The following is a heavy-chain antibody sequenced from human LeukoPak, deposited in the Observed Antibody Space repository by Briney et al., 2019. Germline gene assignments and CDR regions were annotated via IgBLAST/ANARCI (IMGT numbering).Heavy chain of an antibody. CDR2: ISGSGGGT. Sequence: GESLRLSCAASGFTFDDYAMHWVRQAPGKGLEWVSLISGSGGGTYYADSVRGRFTISRDNSKDTLYLQMNSLRAEDTAVYYCAKEEVVATSRWLDPWGQGTLVTVSS. V-gene: IGHV3-23*01. CDR1: GFTFDDYA. J-gene: IGHJ5*02. D-gene: IGHD5-12*01. CDR3: AKEEVVATSRWLDP.